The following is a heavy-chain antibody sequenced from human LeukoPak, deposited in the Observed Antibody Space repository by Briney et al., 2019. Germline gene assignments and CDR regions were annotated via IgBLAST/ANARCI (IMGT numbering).Heavy chain of an antibody. Sequence: PGGSLRLSCAASGFTFSSYAMSWVRQAPGKGLEWVSTISGSGGSTYYTDSGKGRFTISRDNSKNTVYLQMDSLRAEDTAVYYCAKQLCPPPVHFDYWGQGTLVTVSS. V-gene: IGHV3-23*01. CDR1: GFTFSSYA. D-gene: IGHD1-1*01. CDR3: AKQLCPPPVHFDY. J-gene: IGHJ4*02. CDR2: ISGSGGST.